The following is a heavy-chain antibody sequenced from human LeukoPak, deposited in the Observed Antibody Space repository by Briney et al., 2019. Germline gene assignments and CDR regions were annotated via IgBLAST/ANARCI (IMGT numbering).Heavy chain of an antibody. V-gene: IGHV4-61*02. CDR1: GGSISSGSYY. D-gene: IGHD2-2*01. CDR2: IYTSGST. J-gene: IGHJ6*03. Sequence: TSETLSLTCTVSGGSISSGSYYWSWIRQPAEKGLEWIGRIYTSGSTNYNPSLKSRVTISVDTSKSQFSLKLSSVTAADTAVYYCARGIVVVPAAILYYYMDVWGKGTTVTVSS. CDR3: ARGIVVVPAAILYYYMDV.